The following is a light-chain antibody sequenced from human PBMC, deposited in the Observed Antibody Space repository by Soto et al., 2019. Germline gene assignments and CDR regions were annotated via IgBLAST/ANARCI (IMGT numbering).Light chain of an antibody. Sequence: EIVLTQSPGTLSLSAGERATLSCRASQSVSSSNLAWYQQKPGQAPRLLIFDASRRATGAPARFSGSGSGTACTLHISRLEADEYAQYYGQQYGSSPPITFGGGTKEDIK. V-gene: IGKV3-20*01. CDR1: QSVSSSN. CDR2: DAS. J-gene: IGKJ4*01. CDR3: QQYGSSPPIT.